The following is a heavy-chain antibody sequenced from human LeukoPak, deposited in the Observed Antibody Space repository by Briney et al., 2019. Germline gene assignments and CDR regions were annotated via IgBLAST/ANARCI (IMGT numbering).Heavy chain of an antibody. V-gene: IGHV3-7*03. CDR1: GFSLSSYW. J-gene: IGHJ4*02. D-gene: IGHD6-19*01. CDR3: ARDQGRWLGTFDH. CDR2: IKQDGREK. Sequence: GGSLRLSCAASGFSLSSYWMSWVRQAPGKGLEWVANIKQDGREKYYVDSVKGRFTISRDNAKNSLYLQMNGLRAEDTAVYYCARDQGRWLGTFDHWGQGILVTVSS.